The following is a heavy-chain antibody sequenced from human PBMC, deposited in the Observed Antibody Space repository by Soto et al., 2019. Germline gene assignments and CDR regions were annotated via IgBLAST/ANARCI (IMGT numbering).Heavy chain of an antibody. CDR2: IYPGDSDT. CDR1: GYSFTSYW. D-gene: IGHD3-16*02. V-gene: IGHV5-51*01. Sequence: GESLKISCKGSGYSFTSYWIGWVRQMPGKGLEWMGIIYPGDSDTRYSPSFQGQVTISADKSISTAYLQWSSLKASDTAMYYFARLFGFVPNTFGGVIAPFDYWGRGTLVTVSS. J-gene: IGHJ4*02. CDR3: ARLFGFVPNTFGGVIAPFDY.